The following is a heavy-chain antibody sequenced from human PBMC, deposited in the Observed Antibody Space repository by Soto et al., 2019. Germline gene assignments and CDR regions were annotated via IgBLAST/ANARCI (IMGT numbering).Heavy chain of an antibody. V-gene: IGHV3-23*01. CDR3: ARRGPGTYFDY. J-gene: IGHJ4*02. D-gene: IGHD6-13*01. CDR2: ISGSGGST. Sequence: EVQLLDSGGGLVQPGGSLRLSCAASGFTFSSYAMNWVRQAPGKGLEWVSVISGSGGSTYYADSVKGRFTISRDNSKHTLYLQMHSLRAEDTAVYYCARRGPGTYFDYWGQGTLVTVSS. CDR1: GFTFSSYA.